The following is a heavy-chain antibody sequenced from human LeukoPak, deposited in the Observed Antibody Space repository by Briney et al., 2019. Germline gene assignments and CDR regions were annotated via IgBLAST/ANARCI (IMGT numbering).Heavy chain of an antibody. J-gene: IGHJ4*02. Sequence: ASVKVSCKASGGTFSSYAISWVRQAPGQGLEWMGWVNAGNGKTKYLQKFQGRVTITRDTSASAAYMELNSLRSEDTAVYYCARSSYDFLTGSPLLNSFDYWGQGTLVTVSS. CDR2: VNAGNGKT. CDR1: GGTFSSYA. D-gene: IGHD3-9*01. V-gene: IGHV1-3*01. CDR3: ARSSYDFLTGSPLLNSFDY.